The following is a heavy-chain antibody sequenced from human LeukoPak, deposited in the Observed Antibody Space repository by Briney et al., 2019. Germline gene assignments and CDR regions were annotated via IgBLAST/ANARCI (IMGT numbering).Heavy chain of an antibody. V-gene: IGHV4-39*07. CDR3: ARGVSSSSGNY. CDR2: IYYSGST. Sequence: PSETLSLTCTVSGGSISSSSYYWGWIRQPPGKGLEWIGSIYYSGSTYYNPSLKSRVTISVDTSKNQSSLKLSSVTAADTAVYYCARGVSSSSGNYWGQGTLVTVSS. J-gene: IGHJ4*02. CDR1: GGSISSSSYY. D-gene: IGHD6-6*01.